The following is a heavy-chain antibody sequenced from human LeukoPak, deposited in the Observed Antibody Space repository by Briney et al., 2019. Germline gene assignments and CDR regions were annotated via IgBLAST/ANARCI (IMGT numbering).Heavy chain of an antibody. Sequence: ASVKGSCKASGYTFTSYAIHWVRQAPGQGLEWIGWITPSGGTNYPQKFQGRVAITWDTSITTAYMDLSRLTSDDTAVYYCARDRYGDGFAHLDYWGQGALVTVSS. CDR3: ARDRYGDGFAHLDY. V-gene: IGHV1-2*02. D-gene: IGHD5-24*01. J-gene: IGHJ4*02. CDR1: GYTFTSYA. CDR2: ITPSGGT.